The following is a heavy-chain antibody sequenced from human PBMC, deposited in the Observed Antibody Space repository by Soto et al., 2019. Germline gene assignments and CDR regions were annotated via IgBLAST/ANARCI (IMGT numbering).Heavy chain of an antibody. D-gene: IGHD2-2*01. J-gene: IGHJ5*02. CDR1: GDSVSSNSAA. CDR2: TYYKSKWYN. CDR3: VRERKYQLLSWYWFDP. Sequence: SQTLSLTCAISGDSVSSNSAAWTWIRQSPSRGLEWLGRTYYKSKWYNDYAVSVIGRITINPDTSKNQISLQLNSVTPEDTAVYYCVRERKYQLLSWYWFDPWGQGTLVTVSS. V-gene: IGHV6-1*01.